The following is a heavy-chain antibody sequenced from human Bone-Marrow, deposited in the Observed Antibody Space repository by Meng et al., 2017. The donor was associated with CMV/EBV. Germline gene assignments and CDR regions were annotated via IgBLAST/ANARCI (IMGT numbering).Heavy chain of an antibody. CDR3: ARGRDDFWSGYSGY. D-gene: IGHD3-3*01. V-gene: IGHV3-48*03. J-gene: IGHJ4*02. CDR2: ISNSGSST. Sequence: GESLKISCGTSGFTFSGYEMNWVRQAPGKGLEWVSYISNSGSSTYYADSVKGRFTISRDNAQDSLYLQMDSLTVEDTAVYYCARGRDDFWSGYSGYWGQGTLVTVSS. CDR1: GFTFSGYE.